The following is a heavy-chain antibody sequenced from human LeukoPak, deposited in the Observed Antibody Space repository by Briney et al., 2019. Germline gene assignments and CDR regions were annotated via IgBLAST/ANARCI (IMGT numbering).Heavy chain of an antibody. Sequence: GGSLRLSCAASGFTFSSYWMSWVRLAPAKGKEWVANIKQDGSEKYYVDSVKGRFTISRDNAKNSLYLQMNSLRAEDTAVYYCARAEMGTTIFGVVIRLDAFDIWGQGTMVTVSS. J-gene: IGHJ3*02. CDR3: ARAEMGTTIFGVVIRLDAFDI. V-gene: IGHV3-7*01. D-gene: IGHD3-3*01. CDR2: IKQDGSEK. CDR1: GFTFSSYW.